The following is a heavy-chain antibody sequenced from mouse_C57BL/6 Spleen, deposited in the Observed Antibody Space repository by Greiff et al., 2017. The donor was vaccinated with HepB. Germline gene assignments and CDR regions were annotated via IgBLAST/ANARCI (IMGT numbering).Heavy chain of an antibody. CDR1: GYTFTSYW. Sequence: VQLQQPGAELVRPGSSVKLSCKASGYTFTSYWMHWVKQRPIQGLEWIGNIDPSDSETYYDQKFKDKATLTVDTSSSTAYMQLSSLTSEDSAVYYCARGNDGLGEEGFAYWGQGTLVTVSA. D-gene: IGHD2-3*01. J-gene: IGHJ3*01. CDR2: IDPSDSET. CDR3: ARGNDGLGEEGFAY. V-gene: IGHV1-52*01.